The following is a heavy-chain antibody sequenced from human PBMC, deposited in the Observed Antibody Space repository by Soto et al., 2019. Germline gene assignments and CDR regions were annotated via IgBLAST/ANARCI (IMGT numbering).Heavy chain of an antibody. CDR1: GGSISSSSYY. D-gene: IGHD6-19*01. CDR3: ASRSIAVAGTKLGGYFDY. J-gene: IGHJ4*02. CDR2: IYYGGST. Sequence: PSETLSLTCTVSGGSISSSSYYWGWIRQPPGKGLEWIGSIYYGGSTYYHPSLKSRVTISVDTSKNQFSLKLSSVTAADTAVYYCASRSIAVAGTKLGGYFDYWGQGTLVTVSS. V-gene: IGHV4-39*01.